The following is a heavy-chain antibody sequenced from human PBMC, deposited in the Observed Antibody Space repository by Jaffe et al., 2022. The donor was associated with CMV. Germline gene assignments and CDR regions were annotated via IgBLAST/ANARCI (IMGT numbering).Heavy chain of an antibody. CDR3: ARLVYRTLTAA. D-gene: IGHD3-16*02. CDR2: IYYSGST. J-gene: IGHJ5*02. Sequence: QLQLQESGPGLVKPSETLSLTCTVSGGSISSSSYYWGWIRQPPGKGLEWIGSIYYSGSTYYNPSLKSRVTISVDTSKNQFSLKLSSVTAADTAVYYCARLVYRTLTAAWGQGTLVTVSS. CDR1: GGSISSSSYY. V-gene: IGHV4-39*01.